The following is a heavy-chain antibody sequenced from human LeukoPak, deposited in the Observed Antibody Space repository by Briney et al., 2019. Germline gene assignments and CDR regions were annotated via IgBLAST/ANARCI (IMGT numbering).Heavy chain of an antibody. CDR1: GFTFSSYW. V-gene: IGHV3-74*01. Sequence: GGSLRLSCAASGFTFSSYWMHWVRQAPGKGLVWVSSINSEGSTTSYADSVKGRFTISRDNAKNTLYLQMNSLRAEDTAVYYCARPSAFVDLNYWGQGTLVTVS. J-gene: IGHJ4*02. CDR2: INSEGSTT. D-gene: IGHD6-6*01. CDR3: ARPSAFVDLNY.